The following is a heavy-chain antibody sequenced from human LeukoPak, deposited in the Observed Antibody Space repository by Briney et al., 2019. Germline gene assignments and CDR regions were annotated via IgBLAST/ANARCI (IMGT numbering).Heavy chain of an antibody. V-gene: IGHV3-7*03. Sequence: PGGSLRLSCVGSGFTFSDYWMSWVRQAPGKGLEWVANIKQDGSEKDYVDALKGRFTISRDNAKNSLYLQMDSLRVEDTAVYYCAKVGTEVDLWGQGTLVSVSS. CDR2: IKQDGSEK. J-gene: IGHJ4*02. CDR1: GFTFSDYW. CDR3: AKVGTEVDL. D-gene: IGHD1-1*01.